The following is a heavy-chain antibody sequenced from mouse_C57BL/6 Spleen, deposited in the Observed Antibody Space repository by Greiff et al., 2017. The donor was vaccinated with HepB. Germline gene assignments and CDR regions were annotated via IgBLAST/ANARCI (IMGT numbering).Heavy chain of an antibody. J-gene: IGHJ2*01. Sequence: VQLQESGAELARPGASVKLSCKASGYTFTSYGISWVKQRTGQGLEWIGEIYPRSGNTYYNEKFKGKATLTADKSSSTAYMELRRLTSEDSAVYFCARSGGNYFDYWGQGTTLTVSS. CDR2: IYPRSGNT. D-gene: IGHD1-1*02. CDR1: GYTFTSYG. V-gene: IGHV1-81*01. CDR3: ARSGGNYFDY.